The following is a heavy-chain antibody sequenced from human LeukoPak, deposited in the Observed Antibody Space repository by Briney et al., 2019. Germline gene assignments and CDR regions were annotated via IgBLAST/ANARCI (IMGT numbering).Heavy chain of an antibody. CDR1: GFTFSSHW. D-gene: IGHD3-3*01. V-gene: IGHV3-74*01. CDR3: ARDVNFWSGYFDY. Sequence: GGSLRLSCAASGFTFSSHWMHWVRQAPGKGLVWVSRINSDGSSISYADSVKGRFTISRDNAKNTLYLQMNSLRAEDTAVYYCARDVNFWSGYFDYWGQGTLVTVSS. J-gene: IGHJ4*02. CDR2: INSDGSSI.